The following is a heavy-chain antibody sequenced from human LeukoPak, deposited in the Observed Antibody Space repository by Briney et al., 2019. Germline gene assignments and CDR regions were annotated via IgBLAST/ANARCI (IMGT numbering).Heavy chain of an antibody. D-gene: IGHD2-15*01. Sequence: PGGSLRLSCAASGFTFSSYEMNWVRQAPGKGLEWVSYISSSGSTIYYADSVKGRFTISRDNAKNSLYPQMNSLRAEDTAVYYCARGLLDCSGGSCYSLDYWGQGTLVTVSS. CDR1: GFTFSSYE. J-gene: IGHJ4*02. CDR2: ISSSGSTI. CDR3: ARGLLDCSGGSCYSLDY. V-gene: IGHV3-48*03.